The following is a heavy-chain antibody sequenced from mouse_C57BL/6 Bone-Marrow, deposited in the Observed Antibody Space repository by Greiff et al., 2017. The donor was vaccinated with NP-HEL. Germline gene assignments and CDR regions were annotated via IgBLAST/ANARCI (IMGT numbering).Heavy chain of an antibody. CDR1: GYTFTSYW. D-gene: IGHD2-9*01. CDR2: IDPSDSYT. J-gene: IGHJ1*03. V-gene: IGHV1-50*01. Sequence: QVQLQQPGAELVKPGASVKLSCKASGYTFTSYWMQWVNQRPGQGLEWIGEIDPSDSYTNYNQKFKGKATLTVDTSSSIAYMQLSSLTSEDSAVYYCARKTPYYGYDRYFDVWGTGTTVTVSS. CDR3: ARKTPYYGYDRYFDV.